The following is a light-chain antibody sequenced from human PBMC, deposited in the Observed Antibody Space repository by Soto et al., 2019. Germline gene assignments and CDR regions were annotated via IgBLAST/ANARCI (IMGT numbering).Light chain of an antibody. V-gene: IGKV1-9*01. CDR2: AAS. J-gene: IGKJ5*01. CDR1: QGINTF. Sequence: IHLTQSPASLSASVGDRVTITCRASQGINTFVAWYPTTAGKAPKLMIDAASTLQSGVPSRFSGSSAGTDFTLTISRLQSEDSATYCRQQLNSYPITFGQGTRLEIK. CDR3: QQLNSYPIT.